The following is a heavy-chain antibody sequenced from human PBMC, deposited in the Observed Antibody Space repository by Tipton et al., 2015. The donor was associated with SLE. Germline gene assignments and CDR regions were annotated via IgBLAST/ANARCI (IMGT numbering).Heavy chain of an antibody. CDR2: ISWNSGSI. V-gene: IGHV3-9*01. Sequence: SLRLSCAASGFTFDDYAMHWVRQGTGKGLEGVSGISWNSGSIGYADSVKGRFTISRDNAENSLYLQMNSLRAEDTALYYCAKAYYYDSSGYLDYWGQGTLVTVSS. J-gene: IGHJ4*02. CDR3: AKAYYYDSSGYLDY. D-gene: IGHD3-22*01. CDR1: GFTFDDYA.